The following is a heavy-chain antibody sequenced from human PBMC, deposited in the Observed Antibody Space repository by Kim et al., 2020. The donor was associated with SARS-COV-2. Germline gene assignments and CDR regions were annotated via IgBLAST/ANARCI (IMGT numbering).Heavy chain of an antibody. CDR1: GYTFTSYG. D-gene: IGHD3-16*01. CDR3: ARGWGIGRDYYYYGMDV. CDR2: ISAYNGNT. V-gene: IGHV1-18*01. J-gene: IGHJ6*02. Sequence: ASVKVSCKASGYTFTSYGISWVRQAPGQGLEWMGWISAYNGNTNYAQKLQGRVTMTTDTSTSTAYMELRSLRSDDTAVYYCARGWGIGRDYYYYGMDVWGQGTTVTVSS.